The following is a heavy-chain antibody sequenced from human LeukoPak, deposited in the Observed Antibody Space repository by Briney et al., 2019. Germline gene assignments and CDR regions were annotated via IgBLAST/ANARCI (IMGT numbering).Heavy chain of an antibody. CDR1: GGSFSGYY. Sequence: PSETLSLTCAVYGGSFSGYYWSWIRQPPGKGLEWIGEINHSGSTNYNPSLKSRVTISVDTSKNQFSLKLSSVTAADTAVYYCASLVVAAARRGIKNWFDPWGQGTLVTVSS. D-gene: IGHD2-2*01. CDR2: INHSGST. CDR3: ASLVVAAARRGIKNWFDP. J-gene: IGHJ5*02. V-gene: IGHV4-34*01.